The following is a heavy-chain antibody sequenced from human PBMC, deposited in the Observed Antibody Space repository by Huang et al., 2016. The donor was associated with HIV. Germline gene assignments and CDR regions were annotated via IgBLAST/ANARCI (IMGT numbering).Heavy chain of an antibody. J-gene: IGHJ5*02. CDR3: AVGGRTASYFHFDP. CDR2: INSDGTYI. V-gene: IGHV3-74*01. Sequence: EVRFQESGGGQVQPGGSLKLSCVASGCTFLDFWMHWGRQVPGEGWVWVASINSDGTYIDYADSVRGRFVVSRNNARDIWSLEMSSLRPEDTGVYFCAVGGRTASYFHFDPRGQGIPVIV. D-gene: IGHD3-9*01. CDR1: GCTFLDFW.